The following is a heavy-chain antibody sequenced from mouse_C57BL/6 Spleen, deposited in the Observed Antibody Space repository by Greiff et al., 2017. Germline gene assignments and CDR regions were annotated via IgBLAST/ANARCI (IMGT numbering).Heavy chain of an antibody. CDR2: IYPGDGDT. CDR3: ARGGYYGSRAFDY. Sequence: QVQLQQSGPELVKPGASVKISCKASGYAFSSSWMNWVKQRPGKGLEWIGRIYPGDGDTNYNGKFKGKATLTADKSSSTAYMQLSSLTSEDSAVYFCARGGYYGSRAFDYWGQGTTLTVSS. V-gene: IGHV1-82*01. CDR1: GYAFSSSW. J-gene: IGHJ2*01. D-gene: IGHD1-1*01.